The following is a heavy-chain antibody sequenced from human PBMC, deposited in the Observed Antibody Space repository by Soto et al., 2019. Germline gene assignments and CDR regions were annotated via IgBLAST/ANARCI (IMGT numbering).Heavy chain of an antibody. CDR2: ISYDGSNK. J-gene: IGHJ3*02. CDR3: ARTPAKTYYYDSSGYADAFDI. D-gene: IGHD3-22*01. Sequence: VGSLRLSCAASGFTFSSYAMHWVRQAPGKGLEWVAVISYDGSNKYYADSVKGRFTISRDNSKNTLYLQMNSLRAEDTAVYYCARTPAKTYYYDSSGYADAFDIWGQGTMVTVSS. CDR1: GFTFSSYA. V-gene: IGHV3-30-3*01.